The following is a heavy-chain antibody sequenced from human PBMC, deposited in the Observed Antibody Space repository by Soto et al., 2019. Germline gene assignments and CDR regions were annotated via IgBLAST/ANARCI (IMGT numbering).Heavy chain of an antibody. D-gene: IGHD2-15*01. Sequence: LEILSLTCTVSGGSISSYYWSWIRQPPGKGLEWIGYIYYSGSTNYNPSLKSRVTISVDTSKNQFSLKLSSVTAADTAVYYCARGEIVVVVAATGVWFDPWGQGTLVTVSS. J-gene: IGHJ5*02. CDR1: GGSISSYY. CDR2: IYYSGST. CDR3: ARGEIVVVVAATGVWFDP. V-gene: IGHV4-59*08.